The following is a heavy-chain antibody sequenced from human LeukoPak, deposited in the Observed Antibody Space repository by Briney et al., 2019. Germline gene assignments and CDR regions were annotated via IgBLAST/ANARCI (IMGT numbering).Heavy chain of an antibody. J-gene: IGHJ6*03. Sequence: PGGFLRLSCAASGFIVSSNYMSWVRQAPGKGLEWVSVIYSGGSTYYADSVKGRFTISRDNSKNTLYLQMNSLRAEDTAVYYCVNPVTYSNYARGHYMDVWGKGTTVTVSS. CDR3: VNPVTYSNYARGHYMDV. D-gene: IGHD4-11*01. CDR2: IYSGGST. V-gene: IGHV3-53*05. CDR1: GFIVSSNY.